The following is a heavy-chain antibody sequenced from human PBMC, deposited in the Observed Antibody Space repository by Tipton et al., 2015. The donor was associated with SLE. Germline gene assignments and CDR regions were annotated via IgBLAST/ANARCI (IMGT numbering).Heavy chain of an antibody. Sequence: GASINSHYWSWIRQPPGKGLDWIGYIYYSGSTTYNPSLKSRVTISLDKSKNQFSLKLSSVTAADTAVYYCARDWIMVQGVIRYYGMDVWGQGTTVTVSS. CDR1: GASINSHY. D-gene: IGHD3-10*01. CDR2: IYYSGST. V-gene: IGHV4-59*11. J-gene: IGHJ6*02. CDR3: ARDWIMVQGVIRYYGMDV.